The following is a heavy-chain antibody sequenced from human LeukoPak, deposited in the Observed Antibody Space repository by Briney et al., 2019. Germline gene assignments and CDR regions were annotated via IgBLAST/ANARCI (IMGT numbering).Heavy chain of an antibody. V-gene: IGHV3-21*01. CDR2: ITNNGVYT. J-gene: IGHJ4*02. CDR1: GFTFTSYT. D-gene: IGHD2-15*01. CDR3: ARQPQVAHFDY. Sequence: GGSLRLSCAASGFTFTSYTMSWVRQAPGKGLEWVSSITNNGVYTYYTDSVKGRFTISRDKANNSLYLQMNSLSAEDTAIYYCARQPQVAHFDYWGQGTLVSVSS.